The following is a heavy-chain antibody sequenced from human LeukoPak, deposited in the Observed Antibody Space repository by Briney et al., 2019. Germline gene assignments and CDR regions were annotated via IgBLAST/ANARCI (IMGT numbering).Heavy chain of an antibody. CDR1: GGTFSSYA. CDR3: ARDYDVLTGYPD. J-gene: IGHJ4*02. D-gene: IGHD3-9*01. V-gene: IGHV1-69*04. Sequence: GASVKVSCKASGGTFSSYAISWVRQAPGQGLEWVGRIILILGIANYAQKFQGRVTITADKATSTAYMELSSLRSEDTAVYYCARDYDVLTGYPDWGQGTLVTVPS. CDR2: IILILGIA.